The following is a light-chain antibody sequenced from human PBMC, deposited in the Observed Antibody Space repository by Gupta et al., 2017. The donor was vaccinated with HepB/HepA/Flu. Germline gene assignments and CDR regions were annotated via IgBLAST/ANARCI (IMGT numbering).Light chain of an antibody. CDR1: QHISTF. CDR3: QQEHLFPLT. Sequence: DIQMTQSPATLSASVGDRVTISCQASQHISTFLAWYQQKPGKAPNLLISESSSLESGGPSRFNDSGSGTEFTLTINTLQPEDFATYYCQQEHLFPLTFGGGTKVEF. V-gene: IGKV1-5*03. J-gene: IGKJ4*01. CDR2: ESS.